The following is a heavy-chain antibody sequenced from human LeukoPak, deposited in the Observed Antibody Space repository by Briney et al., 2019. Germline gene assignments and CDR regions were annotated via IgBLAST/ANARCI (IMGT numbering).Heavy chain of an antibody. CDR1: GGSFSGYY. V-gene: IGHV4-34*01. CDR2: INHSGST. CDR3: AREWLARGGYY. Sequence: PSETLSLTCALYGGSFSGYYWSWIRQPPGKGLEWIGEINHSGSTNYNPSLKSRVTISVDTSKNQFSLKLSSVTAADTAVYYCAREWLARGGYYWGQGTLVTVSS. D-gene: IGHD3-22*01. J-gene: IGHJ4*02.